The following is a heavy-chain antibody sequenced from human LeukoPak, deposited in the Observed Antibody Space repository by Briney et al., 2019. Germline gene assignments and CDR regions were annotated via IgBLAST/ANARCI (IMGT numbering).Heavy chain of an antibody. V-gene: IGHV4-4*07. J-gene: IGHJ4*02. CDR3: AREKMARVPLFDY. CDR1: GGSVSGYY. CDR2: IYSSGST. D-gene: IGHD5-24*01. Sequence: PSETLSLTCTVSGGSVSGYYWSWIRQSAGKGLEWIGRIYSSGSTNYNPSLKSRVSMSVDTSKNQFSLKLNSVTAADTAVYFCAREKMARVPLFDYWGQGTLVTVSS.